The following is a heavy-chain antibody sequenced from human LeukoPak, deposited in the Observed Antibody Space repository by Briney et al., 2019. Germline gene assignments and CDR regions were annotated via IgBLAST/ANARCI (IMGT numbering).Heavy chain of an antibody. CDR1: GGSISSGSYY. Sequence: SQTLSLTCTVSGGSISSGSYYWSWIRQPAGKGLEWIGRIYTSRSTNYNPSLKSRVTISVDTSKNQFSLKLSSVTAADTAVYYCATDGGNSYYYYYMDVWGKGTTVTVSS. J-gene: IGHJ6*03. V-gene: IGHV4-61*02. CDR3: ATDGGNSYYYYYMDV. D-gene: IGHD4-23*01. CDR2: IYTSRST.